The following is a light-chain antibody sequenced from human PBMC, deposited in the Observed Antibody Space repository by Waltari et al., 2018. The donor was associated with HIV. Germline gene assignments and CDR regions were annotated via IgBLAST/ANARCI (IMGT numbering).Light chain of an antibody. Sequence: QSVLTQPPSVSGDPGQRVTISCTGSKSNIGAGYEVHWYQQVPGTAPKLLIYGNNSRASGVPDPFSGSKSGTSASLAISGLQAEDEAEYHCQSYDSSLTTTVFGGGTKLTVL. CDR3: QSYDSSLTTTV. CDR2: GNN. CDR1: KSNIGAGYE. J-gene: IGLJ2*01. V-gene: IGLV1-40*01.